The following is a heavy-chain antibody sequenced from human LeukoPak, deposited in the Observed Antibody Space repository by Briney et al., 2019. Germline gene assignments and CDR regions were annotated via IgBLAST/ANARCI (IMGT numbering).Heavy chain of an antibody. D-gene: IGHD2-15*01. CDR2: IYHSGST. J-gene: IGHJ4*02. V-gene: IGHV4-34*01. Sequence: SETLSLTCAVYGGSFSGYYWSWIRQPPGKGLEWIGSIYHSGSTYYNPSLKSRVTISVDTSKNQFSLKLSSVTAADTAVYYCARLGYCSGGSCDGGNYWGQGTLVTVSS. CDR3: ARLGYCSGGSCDGGNY. CDR1: GGSFSGYY.